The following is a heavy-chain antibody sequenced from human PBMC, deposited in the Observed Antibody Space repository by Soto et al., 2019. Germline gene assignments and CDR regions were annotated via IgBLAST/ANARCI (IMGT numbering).Heavy chain of an antibody. V-gene: IGHV4-30-2*01. J-gene: IGHJ5*02. CDR2: IFHGGST. CDR3: ARGRVVVTAAVMFNCLEL. Sequence: SETLSLTCTFSVGPITWGDYSCNWIRQPPWKGLEWIGYIFHGGSTYYNPSLRSRVTISVDRSRTQFSLKMNSVTAADTAVYYCARGRVVVTAAVMFNCLELWGQGALVSVS. CDR1: VGPITWGDYS. D-gene: IGHD2-2*01.